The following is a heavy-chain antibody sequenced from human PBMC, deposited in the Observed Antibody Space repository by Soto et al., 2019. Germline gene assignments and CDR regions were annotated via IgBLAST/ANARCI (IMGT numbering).Heavy chain of an antibody. V-gene: IGHV1-2*02. CDR2: INPNSGDT. CDR1: GYTFTDHY. CDR3: ARQNGIEVAGYSDY. D-gene: IGHD6-13*01. Sequence: VASVKVSCKASGYTFTDHYIHWVRQAPGQGIEWMGWINPNSGDTNYAQKFQGRVTMTRDTSISAAYMELSRLTSDDTALYFCARQNGIEVAGYSDYWGQGTLVTVSS. J-gene: IGHJ4*02.